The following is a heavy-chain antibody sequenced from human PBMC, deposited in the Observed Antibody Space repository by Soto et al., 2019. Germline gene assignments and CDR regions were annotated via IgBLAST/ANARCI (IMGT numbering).Heavy chain of an antibody. CDR3: AKAKEGHGYSGYDSGSVLFYYVMDV. Sequence: GGSLRLSCAASGFTFSTYSMNWVRQAPGKGLEWVSSISSSSSYIYYADSVKGRFTISRDNAKNSLYLQMNSLRAEDTAVYYCAKAKEGHGYSGYDSGSVLFYYVMDVWGQGTTVTVSS. D-gene: IGHD5-12*01. V-gene: IGHV3-21*01. CDR1: GFTFSTYS. CDR2: ISSSSSYI. J-gene: IGHJ6*02.